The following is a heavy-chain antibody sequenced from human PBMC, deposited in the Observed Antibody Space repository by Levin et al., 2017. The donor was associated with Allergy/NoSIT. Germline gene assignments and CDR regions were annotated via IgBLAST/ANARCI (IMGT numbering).Heavy chain of an antibody. D-gene: IGHD6-19*01. V-gene: IGHV4-34*01. CDR1: GGSFSGHY. Sequence: GSLRLSCAVYGGSFSGHYWNWIRQPPGKGLEWIGEINHSESSNSNPSLKSRVTISVDTSKNQVSLKLSSVTAAETAVYFCASAEGGTSGWVIDIWGQGTMVTVSS. CDR3: ASAEGGTSGWVIDI. J-gene: IGHJ3*02. CDR2: INHSESS.